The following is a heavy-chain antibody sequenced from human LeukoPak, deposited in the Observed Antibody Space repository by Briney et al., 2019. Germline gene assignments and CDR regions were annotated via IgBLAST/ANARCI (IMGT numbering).Heavy chain of an antibody. D-gene: IGHD3-16*01. CDR1: GGSFSGYY. CDR2: INHSGST. J-gene: IGHJ6*03. Sequence: SETLSLTCAVYGGSFSGYYWSWLRQPPGKGLEWIGDINHSGSTNYNPSLKSRVTISVDTSKSQFSLKLSSVTAADTAVYYCARGLRPNYYYYYYMDVWGKGTTVTVSS. CDR3: ARGLRPNYYYYYYMDV. V-gene: IGHV4-34*01.